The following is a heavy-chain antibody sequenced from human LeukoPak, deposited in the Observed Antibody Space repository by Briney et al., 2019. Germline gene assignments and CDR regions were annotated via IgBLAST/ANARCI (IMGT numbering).Heavy chain of an antibody. V-gene: IGHV3-30*03. CDR1: GFTFSSSG. CDR2: ISYDGSNK. Sequence: GGSLRLSCAASGFTFSSSGMHWVRQAPGKGLEWVAVISYDGSNKYYADSVKGRFTFSRDNSKNTLYLQMNSLRAEDTAVYYCARDGSGSYYYYYYYGMDVWGQGTTVTVSS. J-gene: IGHJ6*02. CDR3: ARDGSGSYYYYYYYGMDV. D-gene: IGHD1-26*01.